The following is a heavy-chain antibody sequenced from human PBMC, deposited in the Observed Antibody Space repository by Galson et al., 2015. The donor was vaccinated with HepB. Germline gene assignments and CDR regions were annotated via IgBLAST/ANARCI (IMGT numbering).Heavy chain of an antibody. J-gene: IGHJ4*02. V-gene: IGHV4-39*01. CDR1: GGSISSSSYY. D-gene: IGHD4-17*01. CDR3: ARNENGDYLR. Sequence: ETLSLTCTVSGGSISSSSYYWGWIRQPPGKGLEWIGSIYYSGSTYYNPSLKSRVTISVDTSKNQFSLKLSSVTAADTAVYYCARNENGDYLRWGQGTLVTVSS. CDR2: IYYSGST.